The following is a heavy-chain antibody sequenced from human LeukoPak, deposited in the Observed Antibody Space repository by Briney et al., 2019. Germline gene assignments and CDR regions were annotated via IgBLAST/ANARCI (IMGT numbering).Heavy chain of an antibody. CDR2: IYHSGST. CDR3: ARVRQKSGPGDY. J-gene: IGHJ4*02. D-gene: IGHD5-12*01. Sequence: SETLSLTCTVSGYSISSGYYWGWIRQPPEKGLEWIGSIYHSGSTYYNPSLKSRVTISVDTSKNQFSLKLSSVTAADTAVYYCARVRQKSGPGDYWGQGTLVTVSS. V-gene: IGHV4-38-2*02. CDR1: GYSISSGYY.